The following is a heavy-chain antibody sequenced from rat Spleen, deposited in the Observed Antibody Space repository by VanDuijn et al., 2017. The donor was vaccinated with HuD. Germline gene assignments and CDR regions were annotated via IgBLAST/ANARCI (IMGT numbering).Heavy chain of an antibody. D-gene: IGHD1-3*01. CDR3: ARLTIGS. CDR2: IWNSGGT. Sequence: QVQLKESGPGLVQPSQTLSLTCTVAGFSLTSYNVHWVRQFPGKGLEWMGVIWNSGGTRYNSGLKSRLSISRDTSKSQVFLKMNSLQTEDTAMYFCARLTIGSWGQGVMVTVSS. CDR1: GFSLTSYN. V-gene: IGHV2-41*01. J-gene: IGHJ2*01.